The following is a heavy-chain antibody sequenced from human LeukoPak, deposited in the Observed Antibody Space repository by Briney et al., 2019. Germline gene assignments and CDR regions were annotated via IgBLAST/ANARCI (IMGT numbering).Heavy chain of an antibody. CDR3: ARRDVLLWFGELSYFDY. V-gene: IGHV4-59*12. D-gene: IGHD3-10*01. J-gene: IGHJ4*02. CDR1: GGSISGYY. CDR2: IYYSGST. Sequence: SETLSLTCTVSGGSISGYYWSWIRQPPGKGLEWIGYIYYSGSTNYNPSLKSRVTISVDTSKNQFSLKLSSVTAADTAVYYCARRDVLLWFGELSYFDYWGQGTLVTVSS.